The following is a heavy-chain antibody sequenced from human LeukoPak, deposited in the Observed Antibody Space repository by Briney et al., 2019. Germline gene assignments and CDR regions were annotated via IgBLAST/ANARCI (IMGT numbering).Heavy chain of an antibody. Sequence: SETLSLTCAVYGGSFSGYYWTWIRQPPGKGLEWIGEINHIGMSAYDPSLKSRVIISVDTSKKQFSLKLTSVTAADTAIYYCARHRWTIEVETSLGRGLGGWFDPWGQGSLVTVSS. CDR3: ARHRWTIEVETSLGRGLGGWFDP. J-gene: IGHJ5*02. D-gene: IGHD3-16*01. CDR1: GGSFSGYY. CDR2: INHIGMS. V-gene: IGHV4-34*01.